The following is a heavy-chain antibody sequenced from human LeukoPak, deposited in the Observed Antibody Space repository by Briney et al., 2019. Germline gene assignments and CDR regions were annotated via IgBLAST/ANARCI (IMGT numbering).Heavy chain of an antibody. CDR1: GCSHSSSRYY. J-gene: IGHJ6*03. V-gene: IGHV4-39*01. Sequence: PSGTLSLTCTGSGCSHSSSRYYWGWMRRPPGEGLEWIGSNYYSGSTYYTPSLRSRVTIAVATSKTPSSPKLSSVTAADTAVYYCARQVEGWFEELLSSYYYYMDVWGKGTTVTVSS. CDR2: NYYSGST. D-gene: IGHD3-10*01. CDR3: ARQVEGWFEELLSSYYYYMDV.